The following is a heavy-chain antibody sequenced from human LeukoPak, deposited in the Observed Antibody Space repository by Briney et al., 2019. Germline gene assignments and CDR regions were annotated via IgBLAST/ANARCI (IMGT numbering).Heavy chain of an antibody. CDR3: RTLYDSRGYESDY. CDR2: IKQGGSKK. Sequence: PGGSLRLSCAASGFTFSRYCMTWVRQAPGKGLEWVANIKQGGSKKYYVDSVKGRFTISRDNAKNSLYLQMNSLRAEDTAVYYYRTLYDSRGYESDYWGQGTLVTVSS. J-gene: IGHJ4*02. V-gene: IGHV3-7*01. CDR1: GFTFSRYC. D-gene: IGHD3-22*01.